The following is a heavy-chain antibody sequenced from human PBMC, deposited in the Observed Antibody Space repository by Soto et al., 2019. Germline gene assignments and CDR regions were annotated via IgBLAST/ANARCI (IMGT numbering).Heavy chain of an antibody. J-gene: IGHJ4*02. CDR1: GGSLSRATYS. CDR3: ARSREFDY. CDR2: ICPSGTT. Sequence: SETLSLTCGVSGGSLSRATYSWNRIRQPPGKGVEWIGYICPSGTTYYNPSLKSRVTISIDVSKNLFSLSLRSLTAADRAVYYCARSREFDYWRQGTLVTVSS. V-gene: IGHV4-30-2*01.